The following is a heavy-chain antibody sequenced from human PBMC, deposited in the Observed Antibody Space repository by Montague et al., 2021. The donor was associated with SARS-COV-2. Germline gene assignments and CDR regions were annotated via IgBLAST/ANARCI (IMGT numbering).Heavy chain of an antibody. D-gene: IGHD3-22*01. Sequence: SLRLSCAASGLTFTNYAMHWVRQAPGKGLEWVAVISNDGSHEYYADSVKGRFTISRDNSRNTLYLQMNSLRPEDSAVYYCARDAGRISVMVVVNGVYFDYWGQGTLVTVSS. V-gene: IGHV3-30*04. J-gene: IGHJ4*02. CDR3: ARDAGRISVMVVVNGVYFDY. CDR1: GLTFTNYA. CDR2: ISNDGSHE.